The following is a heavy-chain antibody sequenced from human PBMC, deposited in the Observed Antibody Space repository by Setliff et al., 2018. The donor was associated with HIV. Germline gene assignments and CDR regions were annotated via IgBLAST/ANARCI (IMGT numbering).Heavy chain of an antibody. D-gene: IGHD2-15*01. V-gene: IGHV1-69*13. Sequence: SVKVSCKASGATFSSYAISWVRQAPGQGLEWMGGIIPIFGTANYAQKFQGRVTITADESTSTAYMELSSLRSEDTAVYYCARGSCGGCYLSDYWGQGTLVTVSS. J-gene: IGHJ4*02. CDR2: IIPIFGTA. CDR1: GATFSSYA. CDR3: ARGSCGGCYLSDY.